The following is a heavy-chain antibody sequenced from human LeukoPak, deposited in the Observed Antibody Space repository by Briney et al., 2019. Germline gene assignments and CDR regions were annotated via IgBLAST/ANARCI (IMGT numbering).Heavy chain of an antibody. V-gene: IGHV4-39*07. CDR2: IHSTGNS. D-gene: IGHD2-2*01. J-gene: IGHJ6*02. Sequence: PSETLSLTCTVSGGSISGTDLYWGWIRQLPGKGLEWIGNIHSTGNSFCNPSLKSRVTISIDTSKNQFSLLLSSVTAADTAVYYCAACTTQKYFYYGMDVWGQGTTVTVSS. CDR1: GGSISGTDLY. CDR3: AACTTQKYFYYGMDV.